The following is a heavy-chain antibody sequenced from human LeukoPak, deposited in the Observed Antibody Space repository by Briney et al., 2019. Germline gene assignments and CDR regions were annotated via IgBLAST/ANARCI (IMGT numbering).Heavy chain of an antibody. Sequence: ASVKVSCKASGYTFTGYYMHWVRQAPGQGLEWMGWINPNSGGTNYAQKFQGRVTMTRDTSISTAYMELSRLRSDDTAVYHCARVYSNYIPFDYWGQGTLVTVSS. CDR2: INPNSGGT. CDR3: ARVYSNYIPFDY. J-gene: IGHJ4*02. D-gene: IGHD4-11*01. V-gene: IGHV1-2*02. CDR1: GYTFTGYY.